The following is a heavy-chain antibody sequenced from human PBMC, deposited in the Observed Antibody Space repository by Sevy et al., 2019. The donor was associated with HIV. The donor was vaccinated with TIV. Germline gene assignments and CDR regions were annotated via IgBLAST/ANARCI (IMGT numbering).Heavy chain of an antibody. CDR1: GFTFSSYA. V-gene: IGHV3-23*01. CDR2: ISGSGGST. Sequence: GGSLRLSCAASGFTFSSYAMSWVRQAPGKGLEWVSAISGSGGSTYYADSVKGRFTISRDNSKNTLYLQMNSLRAEDTAVYYCARAEPSRYCSGGSCYSGGAFDIWGQGTMVTVSS. D-gene: IGHD2-15*01. CDR3: ARAEPSRYCSGGSCYSGGAFDI. J-gene: IGHJ3*02.